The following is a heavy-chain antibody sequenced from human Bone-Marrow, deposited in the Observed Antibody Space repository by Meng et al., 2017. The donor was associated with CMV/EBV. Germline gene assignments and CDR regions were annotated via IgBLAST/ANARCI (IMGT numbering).Heavy chain of an antibody. V-gene: IGHV3-30-3*01. D-gene: IGHD5-24*01. CDR1: GFSFSSSP. J-gene: IGHJ4*02. CDR2: ISYDATNK. Sequence: GESLRLSCAASGFSFSSSPMHWVRQAPGKGLEWVAVISYDATNKHYADSVKGRFTISRDNSKNTLYLQMNSPRAEDTAVYYCARGKGWLQSSPAGYWGQGTLVTVSS. CDR3: ARGKGWLQSSPAGY.